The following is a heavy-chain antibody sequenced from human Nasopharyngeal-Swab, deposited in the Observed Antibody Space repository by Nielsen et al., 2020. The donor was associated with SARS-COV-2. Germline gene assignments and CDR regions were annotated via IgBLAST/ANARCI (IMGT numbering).Heavy chain of an antibody. D-gene: IGHD5-18*01. CDR3: ARFSRRGYSYHTSGNWFDP. CDR1: GFTFSSYS. Sequence: ETLSLTCAASGFTFSSYSMNWVRQAPGKGLEWVSSISSSSSYIYYADSVKGRFTISRDNAKNSLYLQMNSLRAEDTAVYYCARFSRRGYSYHTSGNWFDPWGQGTLVTVSS. V-gene: IGHV3-21*01. J-gene: IGHJ5*02. CDR2: ISSSSSYI.